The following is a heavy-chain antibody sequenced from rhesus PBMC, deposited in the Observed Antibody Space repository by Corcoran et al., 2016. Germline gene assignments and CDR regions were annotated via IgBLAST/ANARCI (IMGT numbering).Heavy chain of an antibody. Sequence: QVTLKESGPALVKPTQTLTLTCTFSGFSLSTSGMGVGWIRQPPGKNLEGLAHIYWVDEKGYSTSLTSRLTISKDTSKNQVVLTMTNMDPVDTATYYCARSRDYNFWSGYYPYGLDSWGQGVVVTVSS. CDR3: ARSRDYNFWSGYYPYGLDS. V-gene: IGHV2-1*01. CDR1: GFSLSTSGMG. CDR2: IYWVDEK. J-gene: IGHJ6*01. D-gene: IGHD3-3*01.